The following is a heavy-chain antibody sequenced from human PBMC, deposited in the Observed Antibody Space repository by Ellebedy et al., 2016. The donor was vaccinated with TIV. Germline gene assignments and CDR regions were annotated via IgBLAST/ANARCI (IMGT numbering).Heavy chain of an antibody. CDR2: ISSNGGST. V-gene: IGHV3-64D*09. D-gene: IGHD2-2*01. CDR1: GITVITNY. Sequence: GGSLRLSCTVSGITVITNYITWVRQAPGKGLEFVSAISSNGGSTYYADSLKGRFTISRDNSKNTLYLQMSSLRAEDTAVYYCVRLGYCSSTRCYFDYWGQGTLVTVSS. J-gene: IGHJ4*02. CDR3: VRLGYCSSTRCYFDY.